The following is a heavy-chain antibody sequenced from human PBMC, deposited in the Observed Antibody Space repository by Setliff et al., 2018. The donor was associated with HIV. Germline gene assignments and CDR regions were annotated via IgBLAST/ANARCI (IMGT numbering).Heavy chain of an antibody. CDR3: ARHSDWYGNDAFDI. CDR2: INSDGNSI. CDR1: GFIFSNYW. V-gene: IGHV3-74*01. Sequence: LRLSCAASGFIFSNYWMHWVRQAPGKGLVWVSRINSDGNSISYADSVKGRFTISRDNAKNTLYLQMNSLRGEDTAVYYCARHSDWYGNDAFDIWGQGTRVTVSS. J-gene: IGHJ3*02. D-gene: IGHD6-19*01.